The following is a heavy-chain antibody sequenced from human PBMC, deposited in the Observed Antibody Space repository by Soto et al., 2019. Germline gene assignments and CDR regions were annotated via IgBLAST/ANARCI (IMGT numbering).Heavy chain of an antibody. CDR2: ISSSSSYI. CDR1: GFTFSSYS. V-gene: IGHV3-21*01. D-gene: IGHD3-22*01. Sequence: GGSLRLSCAASGFTFSSYSMNWVRQAPGKGLEWVSSISSSSSYIYYADSVKGRFTISRDNAKNSLYLQMNSLRAEDTAVYYCARGSLYYYDSSGYAFFDYWGQGTLVTVSS. J-gene: IGHJ4*02. CDR3: ARGSLYYYDSSGYAFFDY.